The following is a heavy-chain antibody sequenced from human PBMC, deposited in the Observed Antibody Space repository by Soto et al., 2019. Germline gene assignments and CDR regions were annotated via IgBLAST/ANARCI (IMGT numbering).Heavy chain of an antibody. V-gene: IGHV3-30*18. J-gene: IGHJ6*02. Sequence: QVQLVESGGGVVQPGRSLRLSCAASGFTFSSYGMHWVRQAPGKGLEWVAVISYDGSNKHYADSVRGRFTISRDNSKNTLYLQMNSLRAEDTAVYYCAKDNDYVWGARDGYYGMDVWGQGTTVTVSS. CDR1: GFTFSSYG. CDR2: ISYDGSNK. D-gene: IGHD3-16*01. CDR3: AKDNDYVWGARDGYYGMDV.